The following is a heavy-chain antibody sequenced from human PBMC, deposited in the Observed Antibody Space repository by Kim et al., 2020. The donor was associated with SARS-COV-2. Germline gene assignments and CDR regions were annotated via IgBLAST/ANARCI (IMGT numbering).Heavy chain of an antibody. D-gene: IGHD6-13*01. Sequence: ASVKVSCKAHGYTFTNFAINWVRQAPGRGLEWMGYINTNTGNPMYAQGFTGRFVFSLDTSVSTAYLQINSLMADDTALYYCAREFMSPSSWCYPDSLGQGFTGRFVSSLDTSVRTTYLQINCLMADDTDLYYCARELMSPSSGSYPDFWGQGTLVTVSP. CDR1: GYTFTNFA. CDR3: AREFMSPSSWCYPDSLGQGFTGRFVSSLDTSVRTTYLQINCLMADDTDLYYCARELMSPSSGSYPDF. J-gene: IGHJ4*02. CDR2: INTNTGNP. V-gene: IGHV7-4-1*02.